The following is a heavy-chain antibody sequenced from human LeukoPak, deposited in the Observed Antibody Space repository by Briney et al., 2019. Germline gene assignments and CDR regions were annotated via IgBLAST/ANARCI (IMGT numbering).Heavy chain of an antibody. Sequence: ASVKVSCKASGYTFTSYYMHWVRQAPGRGLEWMGIINPSGGSTSYAQKFQGRVTMTRDTSTSTVYMELSSLRSEDTAVYYCARALAHRGYSGYDELDYWGQGTLVTVSS. J-gene: IGHJ4*02. CDR1: GYTFTSYY. CDR3: ARALAHRGYSGYDELDY. CDR2: INPSGGST. D-gene: IGHD5-12*01. V-gene: IGHV1-46*01.